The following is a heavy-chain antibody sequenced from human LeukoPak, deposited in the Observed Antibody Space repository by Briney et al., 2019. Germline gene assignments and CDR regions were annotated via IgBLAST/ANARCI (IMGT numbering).Heavy chain of an antibody. D-gene: IGHD6-13*01. CDR2: INPNSGGT. V-gene: IGHV1-2*02. CDR3: ARGKGSSWYVVTWFDP. J-gene: IGHJ5*02. CDR1: GYTFTGYY. Sequence: ASVKVSCKASGYTFTGYYMHWVRQAPGQGREWMGWINPNSGGTNYAQKFQGRVTMTRVRSISTAYMEPSSLRSDDTAVYYCARGKGSSWYVVTWFDPWGQGTLVTVSS.